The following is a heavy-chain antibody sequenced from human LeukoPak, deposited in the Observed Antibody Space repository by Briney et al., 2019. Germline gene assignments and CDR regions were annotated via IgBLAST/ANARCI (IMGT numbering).Heavy chain of an antibody. CDR1: GGSISSYY. CDR3: AREGGTKNY. Sequence: SETLSLTCTVSGGSISSYYWSWIRQPPGKGLEWIGYIYYSGGTNYNPSLKSRVTISVDTSKNQFSLKLSSVTAADTAVYYCAREGGTKNYWGQGTLVTVSS. CDR2: IYYSGGT. J-gene: IGHJ4*02. D-gene: IGHD1-26*01. V-gene: IGHV4-59*01.